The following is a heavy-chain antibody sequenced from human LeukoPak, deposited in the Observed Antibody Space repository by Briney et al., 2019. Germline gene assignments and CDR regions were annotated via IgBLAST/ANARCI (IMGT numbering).Heavy chain of an antibody. CDR1: GFTFTSSA. D-gene: IGHD6-6*01. Sequence: GASVKVSCKASGFTFTSSAMQWVRQARGQRLELIGWIVVGSGNTNYAQKFQERVTITRDMSTSTAYMEMSSLRSEDTAVYYCAAYRRDSSSTYYYYYMDVWGKGTTVTVSS. V-gene: IGHV1-58*02. CDR2: IVVGSGNT. CDR3: AAYRRDSSSTYYYYYMDV. J-gene: IGHJ6*03.